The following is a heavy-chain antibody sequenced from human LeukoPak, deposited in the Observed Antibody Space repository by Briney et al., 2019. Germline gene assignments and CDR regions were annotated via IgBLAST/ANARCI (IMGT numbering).Heavy chain of an antibody. V-gene: IGHV3-74*01. CDR3: ARDPEWLRFEGNYFDY. CDR2: INTDGSRT. Sequence: GGSLRLSCAASGFTFSNFWMHWVRQAPELGLVWVSRINTDGSRTNSVKGRFTTSRDNSKNTLYLQMNSLRAEDTAVYYCARDPEWLRFEGNYFDYWGQGTLVTVSS. D-gene: IGHD5-12*01. CDR1: GFTFSNFW. J-gene: IGHJ4*02.